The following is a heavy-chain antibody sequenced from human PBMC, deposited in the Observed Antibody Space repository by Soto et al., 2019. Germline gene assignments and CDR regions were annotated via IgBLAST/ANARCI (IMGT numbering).Heavy chain of an antibody. CDR3: ARARAPSAAYSGYGLLDY. D-gene: IGHD5-12*01. V-gene: IGHV1-69*01. CDR2: IIPIFGTA. CDR1: GGTFSSYA. Sequence: QVQLVQSGAEVNKPGSSVKVSCKASGGTFSSYAISWVRQAPGQGLEWMGGIIPIFGTANYAQKFQGRVTITADESTSTAYMELSSLRSEDTAVYYCARARAPSAAYSGYGLLDYWGQGTLVTVSS. J-gene: IGHJ4*02.